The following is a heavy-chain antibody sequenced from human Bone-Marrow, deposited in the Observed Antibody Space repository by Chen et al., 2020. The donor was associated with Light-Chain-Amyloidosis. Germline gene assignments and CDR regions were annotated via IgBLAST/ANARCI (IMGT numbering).Heavy chain of an antibody. CDR1: GYTFTGYY. V-gene: IGHV1-2*02. D-gene: IGHD3-22*01. CDR3: ARAGYYYDSSGYYYYY. CDR2: INPNIGGT. J-gene: IGHJ4*02. Sequence: QVQLVQSGAEVKKPGASVKVSCKASGYTFTGYYMHWVRQAPGQGLEWMGWINPNIGGTNYAQKFQGRVTMTRDTSISTAYMELSRLRSDDTAVYYCARAGYYYDSSGYYYYYWGQGTLVTVSS.